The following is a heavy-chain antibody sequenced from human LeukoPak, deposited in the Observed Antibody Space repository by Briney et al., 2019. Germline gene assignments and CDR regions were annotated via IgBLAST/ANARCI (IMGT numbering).Heavy chain of an antibody. CDR2: IGGDGDAT. V-gene: IGHV3-64D*06. CDR3: VRGMSSSFH. J-gene: IGHJ4*02. Sequence: QPGGSLRLSCSGSGFTFTNYEIHWVRQVPGKGLEHVSIIGGDGDATFYADSVKGRFTISRVNAKNTVYLQMSSLRGEDTAVYYCVRGMSSSFHWGQGTLVIVSS. CDR1: GFTFTNYE. D-gene: IGHD6-13*01.